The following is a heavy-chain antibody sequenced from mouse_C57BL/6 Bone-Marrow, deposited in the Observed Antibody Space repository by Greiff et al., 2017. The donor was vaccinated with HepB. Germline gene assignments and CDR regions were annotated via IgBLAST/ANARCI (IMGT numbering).Heavy chain of an antibody. Sequence: QVQLQQSGAELARPGASVKMSCKASGYTFTSYTMHWVKQRPGQGLEWIGYINPSRGYTKYNQKFKDKATLTADKSSSTAYMQLSSLTSEDSAVYYCARLDDGYYEPSAYWGQGTLVTVSA. V-gene: IGHV1-4*01. CDR3: ARLDDGYYEPSAY. J-gene: IGHJ3*01. D-gene: IGHD2-3*01. CDR2: INPSRGYT. CDR1: GYTFTSYT.